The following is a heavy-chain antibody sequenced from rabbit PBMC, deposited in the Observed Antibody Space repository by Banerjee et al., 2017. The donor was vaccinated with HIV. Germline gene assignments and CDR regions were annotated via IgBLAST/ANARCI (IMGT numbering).Heavy chain of an antibody. D-gene: IGHD4-1*01. V-gene: IGHV1S45*01. CDR1: GFSFSSGYW. Sequence: QEQLEESGGDLVKPEGSLTLTCTASGFSFSSGYWMCWVRQAPGKGLEWIGCIGIGSGTTYYASWAKGRFTISKTSSTTVTLQMTSLTAADTATYFCARGGYGGWGYDLWGPGTLVTVS. CDR3: ARGGYGGWGYDL. CDR2: IGIGSGTT. J-gene: IGHJ4*01.